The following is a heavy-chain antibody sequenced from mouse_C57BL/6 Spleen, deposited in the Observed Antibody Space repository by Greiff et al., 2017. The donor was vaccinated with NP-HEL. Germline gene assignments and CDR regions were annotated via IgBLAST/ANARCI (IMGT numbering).Heavy chain of an antibody. CDR3: AREAPLSSSDD. Sequence: VQLKESGPGLVKPSQSLSLTCSVTGYSITSGYYWNWIRQFPGNKLEWMGYISYDGSYNYNPSLKNRISFTLDTSKYQYILKLNSVATEDTATYYCAREAPLSSSDDWGQGTTLTVSS. CDR2: ISYDGSY. D-gene: IGHD1-1*01. CDR1: GYSITSGYY. J-gene: IGHJ2*01. V-gene: IGHV3-6*01.